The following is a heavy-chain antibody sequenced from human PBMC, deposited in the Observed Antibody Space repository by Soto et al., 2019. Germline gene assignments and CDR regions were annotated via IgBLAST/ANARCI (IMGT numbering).Heavy chain of an antibody. J-gene: IGHJ4*02. CDR2: ISYDGSNK. Sequence: QVQLVESGGGVVQPGRSLRLSCAASGFTFSSYGMHWVRQAPGKGLEWVAVISYDGSNKYYADSVKGRFTISRDNSKNTRYLQMNSLRAEDTAVYYCAKDEDTAMVTSPGDYWGQGTLVTVSS. D-gene: IGHD5-18*01. CDR3: AKDEDTAMVTSPGDY. CDR1: GFTFSSYG. V-gene: IGHV3-30*18.